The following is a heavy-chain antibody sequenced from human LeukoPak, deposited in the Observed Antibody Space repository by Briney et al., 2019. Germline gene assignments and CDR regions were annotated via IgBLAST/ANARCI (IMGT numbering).Heavy chain of an antibody. Sequence: SETLSLTCTVSGGSISCHSWSWIRQTPVKGLEWIANIYDNGNTDYSPSLQSRVTISTDTSETQFSLRLKSVTAADTAVYYCARLGSAATGAPPYYYYVDVWGKGTTVTVSS. V-gene: IGHV4-59*11. CDR2: IYDNGNT. CDR3: ARLGSAATGAPPYYYYVDV. D-gene: IGHD1-26*01. J-gene: IGHJ6*03. CDR1: GGSISCHS.